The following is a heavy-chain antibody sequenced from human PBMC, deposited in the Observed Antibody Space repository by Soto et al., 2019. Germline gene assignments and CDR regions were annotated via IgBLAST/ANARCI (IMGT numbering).Heavy chain of an antibody. CDR3: AREFSYYDILTWDYYYYYMDV. CDR2: INTYNGNT. J-gene: IGHJ6*03. V-gene: IGHV1-18*01. Sequence: ASVKVSCKASGYTFTSYGLSWVRQAPGQGLEWMGWINTYNGNTNYALKLQDRVTMTTDTSTSTAYMELRSLRFDDTAVYYCAREFSYYDILTWDYYYYYMDVWGKGTTVTVSS. D-gene: IGHD3-9*01. CDR1: GYTFTSYG.